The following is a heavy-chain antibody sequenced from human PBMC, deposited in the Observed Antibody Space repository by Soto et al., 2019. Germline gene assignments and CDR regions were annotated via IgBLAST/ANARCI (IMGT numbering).Heavy chain of an antibody. CDR3: ASGPAAMRRNWFDP. Sequence: QVQLVQSGAEVKKPGASVKVSCKASGYTFTSYAMHWVRQAPGQRLEWMGWINAGNGNTKYSQKFQGRVTITRDTSASKVYMELSSMRSEDTAVYYCASGPAAMRRNWFDPWGQGTLVTVSS. J-gene: IGHJ5*02. CDR1: GYTFTSYA. V-gene: IGHV1-3*01. D-gene: IGHD2-2*01. CDR2: INAGNGNT.